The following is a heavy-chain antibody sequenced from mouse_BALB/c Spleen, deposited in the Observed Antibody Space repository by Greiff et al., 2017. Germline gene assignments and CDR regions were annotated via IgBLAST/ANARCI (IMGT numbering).Heavy chain of an antibody. CDR2: ISNGGGST. CDR1: GFTFSSYT. CDR3: VRHGGLGRGYYAMDY. Sequence: DVKLVESGGGLVQPGGSLKLSCAASGFTFSSYTMSWVRQTPEKRLEWVAYISNGGGSTYYPDTVKGRFTISRDNAKNTLYLQMSSLKSEDTAMYYCVRHGGLGRGYYAMDYWGQGTSVTVSS. J-gene: IGHJ4*01. V-gene: IGHV5-12-2*01. D-gene: IGHD4-1*01.